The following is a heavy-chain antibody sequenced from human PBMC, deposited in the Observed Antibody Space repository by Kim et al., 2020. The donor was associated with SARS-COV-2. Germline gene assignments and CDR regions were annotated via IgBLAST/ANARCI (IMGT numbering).Heavy chain of an antibody. D-gene: IGHD3-10*01. J-gene: IGHJ6*02. V-gene: IGHV3-53*01. Sequence: GGSLRLSCAASGFTVSSNYMSWVRQAPGKGLEWVSVIYSGGSTYYADSVKGRFTISRDNSKNTLYLQMNSLRAEDTAVYYCARYYYGSGSYSYYYYYGMDVWGQGTTVTVSS. CDR1: GFTVSSNY. CDR2: IYSGGST. CDR3: ARYYYGSGSYSYYYYYGMDV.